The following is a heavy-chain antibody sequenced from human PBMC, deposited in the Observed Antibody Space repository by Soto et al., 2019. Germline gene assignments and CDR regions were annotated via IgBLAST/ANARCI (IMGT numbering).Heavy chain of an antibody. V-gene: IGHV4-34*01. CDR1: GGSFSGYY. CDR2: IYHSGST. J-gene: IGHJ4*02. CDR3: ARDKITGLFDY. Sequence: SETLSLTCAVYGGSFSGYYWSWVRQPPGKGLEWIGEIYHSGSTNYNPSLKSRVTISVDTSKNQFSLKLTSVTAADTAVYYCARDKITGLFDYWGQGTLVTVSS. D-gene: IGHD2-8*02.